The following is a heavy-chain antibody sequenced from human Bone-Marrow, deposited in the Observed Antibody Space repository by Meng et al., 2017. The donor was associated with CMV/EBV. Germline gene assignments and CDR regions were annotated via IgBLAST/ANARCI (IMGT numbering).Heavy chain of an antibody. Sequence: GESLKISCAASGFTFDDYAMHWVRQAPGKVLEWVSLINWYGDRTYYADSVKGRFTISRDNSKNSLYLQMNSLRGEDTAFYYCARGGATFYYHYGMDVWGQGTTVTVSS. D-gene: IGHD1-26*01. CDR1: GFTFDDYA. CDR3: ARGGATFYYHYGMDV. CDR2: INWYGDRT. J-gene: IGHJ6*02. V-gene: IGHV3-43D*03.